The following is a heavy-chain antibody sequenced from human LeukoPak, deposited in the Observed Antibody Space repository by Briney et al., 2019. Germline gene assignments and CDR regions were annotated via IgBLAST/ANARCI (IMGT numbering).Heavy chain of an antibody. J-gene: IGHJ4*02. Sequence: PGGSLRLSCAASGFTFSTYGMNWVRQAPGKGPEWVSYISSSSDAIYYPDSVRGRFTISRDNAKNSPYLQMNSLRDEDTAVYYCARAMRSGYDYWGQGTLVTVSS. CDR3: ARAMRSGYDY. CDR2: ISSSSDAI. V-gene: IGHV3-48*02. D-gene: IGHD5-12*01. CDR1: GFTFSTYG.